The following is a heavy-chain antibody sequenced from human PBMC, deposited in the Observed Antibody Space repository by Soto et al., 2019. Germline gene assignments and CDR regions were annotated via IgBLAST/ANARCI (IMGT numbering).Heavy chain of an antibody. Sequence: EVQLLESGGGLIQPGGSLRLSCAASGFTFSNYAMSWVRLAPGKGLEWVSAISGSGSVTFYADSVKGRFTFSRDNSKNTLFLQMNSLRAEDTAVYYCAKAYRTSYRCFDYWGQGTLVTVSS. CDR3: AKAYRTSYRCFDY. V-gene: IGHV3-23*01. D-gene: IGHD6-6*01. J-gene: IGHJ4*02. CDR1: GFTFSNYA. CDR2: ISGSGSVT.